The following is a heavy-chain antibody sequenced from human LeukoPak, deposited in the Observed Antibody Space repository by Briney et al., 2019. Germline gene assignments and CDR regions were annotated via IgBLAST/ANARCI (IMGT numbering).Heavy chain of an antibody. CDR2: ISSGPTYI. J-gene: IGHJ4*02. Sequence: GGSLRLSCVDSGLTFSRYGMNWVRQAPGKGLEWVSSISSGPTYIYYAHSVKGRFTVSRDNAKNSLYLQMNSLRDEDTAVYYCARDRYFGYWGQGTLVTVSS. CDR1: GLTFSRYG. CDR3: ARDRYFGY. V-gene: IGHV3-21*01.